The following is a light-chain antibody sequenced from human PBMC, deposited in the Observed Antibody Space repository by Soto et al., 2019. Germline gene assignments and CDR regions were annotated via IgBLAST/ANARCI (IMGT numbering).Light chain of an antibody. CDR2: ATS. J-gene: IGKJ4*01. V-gene: IGKV3-15*01. CDR3: QQYNNWPLT. Sequence: IVMTQSPATLSVSPGKRATLSCRASHRVSSYLAWYQQKPGQAPRLLVYATSTRATGIPARFSGSGSGTEFTLTISSLQSEDFAVYYCQQYNNWPLTFGGGTKVEIK. CDR1: HRVSSY.